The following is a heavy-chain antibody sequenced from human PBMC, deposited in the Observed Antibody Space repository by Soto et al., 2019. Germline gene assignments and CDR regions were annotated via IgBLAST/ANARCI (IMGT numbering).Heavy chain of an antibody. CDR1: GFSFADYA. Sequence: EVHLLESGGGLVQPGGSLRLSCAASGFSFADYAMNWVRQAPGKGLEWVSSISNSGGVTYYLNSVKGRFTVSRDNSKDTLFLQMNSLRTEDTAVYFCARAVNTGAFYLDHWGRGTLVTVSS. CDR2: ISNSGGVT. V-gene: IGHV3-23*01. D-gene: IGHD3-16*01. J-gene: IGHJ4*02. CDR3: ARAVNTGAFYLDH.